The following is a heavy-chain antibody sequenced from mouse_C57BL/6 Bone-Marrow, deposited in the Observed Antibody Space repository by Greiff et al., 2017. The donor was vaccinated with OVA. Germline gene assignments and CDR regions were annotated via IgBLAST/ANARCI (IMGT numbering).Heavy chain of an antibody. D-gene: IGHD2-4*01. CDR2: INPNNGGT. Sequence: VQLQQSGPELVKPGASVKIPCKASGYTFTDYNMDWVKQSHGKSLEWIGDINPNNGGTIYNQKFKGKATLTVDKSSSTAYMELRSLTSEDTAVYYCAREGLRAWFAYWGQGTLVTVSA. CDR3: AREGLRAWFAY. J-gene: IGHJ3*01. V-gene: IGHV1-18*01. CDR1: GYTFTDYN.